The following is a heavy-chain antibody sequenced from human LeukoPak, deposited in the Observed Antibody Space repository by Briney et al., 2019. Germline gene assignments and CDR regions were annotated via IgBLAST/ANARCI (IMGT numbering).Heavy chain of an antibody. CDR3: ARDWFSYDSSPYGSD. CDR1: GFTLSGYW. V-gene: IGHV3-7*01. D-gene: IGHD3-22*01. CDR2: IKKDGSER. J-gene: IGHJ4*02. Sequence: GGSLRLSCAASGFTLSGYWMSWVRQAPGKGLEWVANIKKDGSERYYVDFVKGRFTISRDNAKNSLSLQMSSLRVEDTAVYYCARDWFSYDSSPYGSDWGQGTLVTVSS.